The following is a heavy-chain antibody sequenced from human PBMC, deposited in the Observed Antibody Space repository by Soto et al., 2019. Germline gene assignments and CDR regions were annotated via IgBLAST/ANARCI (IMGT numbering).Heavy chain of an antibody. V-gene: IGHV3-15*01. CDR1: GFTFSNAW. Sequence: PGGSLILSCAASGFTFSNAWMSWVRQAPGKGLEWVGRIKSKTDGGTTDYAAPVKGRFTISRGDSKNTLYLQMNSLKTEDTAVYYCTTGVPPPPLWFGRNWFDPWGQGTLVTVSS. D-gene: IGHD3-10*01. CDR3: TTGVPPPPLWFGRNWFDP. CDR2: IKSKTDGGTT. J-gene: IGHJ5*02.